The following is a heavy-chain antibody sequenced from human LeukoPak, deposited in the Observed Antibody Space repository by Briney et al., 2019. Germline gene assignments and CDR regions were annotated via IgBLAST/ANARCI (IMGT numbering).Heavy chain of an antibody. CDR3: ARDVSEGFGEPVIDAFDI. V-gene: IGHV1-18*01. CDR2: ISAYNGNT. Sequence: ASVTVSCQASGYTFITYGITWVRQAPGQGLEWMGWISAYNGNTDYPQKLQGRVTMTTDTSTSTAYMELRSLRSDDTAVYYCARDVSEGFGEPVIDAFDIWGQGTMVTVSS. CDR1: GYTFITYG. J-gene: IGHJ3*02. D-gene: IGHD3-10*01.